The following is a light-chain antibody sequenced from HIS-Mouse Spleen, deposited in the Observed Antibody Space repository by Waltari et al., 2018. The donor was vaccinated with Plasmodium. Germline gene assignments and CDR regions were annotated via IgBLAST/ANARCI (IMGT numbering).Light chain of an antibody. CDR1: SSHVWRYTL. V-gene: IGLV2-23*01. Sequence: SALTQPASVSGSPGQSITIPCPGTSSHVWRYTLVPWYQQHPGKAPKLMIYEGSKRPSGVSNRFSGSKSGNTASLTISGLQAEDEADYYCCSYAGSSNWVFGGGTKLTVL. CDR2: EGS. J-gene: IGLJ3*02. CDR3: CSYAGSSNWV.